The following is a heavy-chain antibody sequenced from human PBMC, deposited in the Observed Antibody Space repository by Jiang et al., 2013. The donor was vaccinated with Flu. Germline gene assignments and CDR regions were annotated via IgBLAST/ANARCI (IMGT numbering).Heavy chain of an antibody. D-gene: IGHD5-24*01. CDR3: ARRAGDGYNYVDD. V-gene: IGHV3-11*01. J-gene: IGHJ4*02. Sequence: RLSCAASGFTFSDYYMSWIRQAPGKGLEWVSYISNNAGTIYYADSVKGRFTISRDNAKNSLDLQMNSLRAEDTAVYYCARRAGDGYNYVDDWGQGTLVTVSS. CDR2: ISNNAGTI. CDR1: GFTFSDYY.